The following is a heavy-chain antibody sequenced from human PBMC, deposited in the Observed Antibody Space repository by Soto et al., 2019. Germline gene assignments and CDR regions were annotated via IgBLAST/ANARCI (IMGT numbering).Heavy chain of an antibody. CDR2: INHSGRV. D-gene: IGHD3-22*01. J-gene: IGHJ5*01. Sequence: PSETLSLTCAVYGGSFSGHSWTWIRQSPGKGLEWIGDINHSGRVNYNPSLKSRVTISLDTSKNQFSLTLSAVTAADTAMYYCSTTAYDTNGYYRFDPWGQGTLVTVSS. V-gene: IGHV4-34*01. CDR1: GGSFSGHS. CDR3: STTAYDTNGYYRFDP.